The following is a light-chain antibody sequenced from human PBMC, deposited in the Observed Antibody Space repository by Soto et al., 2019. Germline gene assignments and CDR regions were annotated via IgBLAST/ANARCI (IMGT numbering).Light chain of an antibody. Sequence: DIPLTQSPSFLSASVGDRVTISCRASQGINTYLAWYQQKPGKAPKLLIYGASTLHTGVPSRFSGSESGAEFTLTISSLQPEDFATYYCQQLHSYPITFGQGTRLESK. J-gene: IGKJ5*01. CDR3: QQLHSYPIT. CDR1: QGINTY. V-gene: IGKV1-9*01. CDR2: GAS.